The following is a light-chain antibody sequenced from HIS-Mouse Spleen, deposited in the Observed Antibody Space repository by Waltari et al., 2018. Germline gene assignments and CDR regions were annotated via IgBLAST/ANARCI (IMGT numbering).Light chain of an antibody. CDR3: YSTDSSGNHRV. V-gene: IGLV3-10*01. Sequence: SYELTQPPSVSVSPGQTARITCSGDALPKKYAYWYQQKSGQAPVLVISEDSKRPSGIPARFSGSSSGTMATLTISGAQVEDEADYYCYSTDSSGNHRVFGGGTKLTVL. J-gene: IGLJ2*01. CDR1: ALPKKY. CDR2: EDS.